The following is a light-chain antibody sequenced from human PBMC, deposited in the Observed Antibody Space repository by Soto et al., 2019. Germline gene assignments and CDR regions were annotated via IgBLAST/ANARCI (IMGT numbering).Light chain of an antibody. V-gene: IGLV1-51*02. Sequence: QSVLTQPPSVSAAPGQKVTISCSGSTYKIGNNYVFWYQQLPGTAPKLLIYENNKRPSGIPDRFSGSKSGTSATLGITGLQTGDEADYYCGTWDSSLSAGNYVFGTGTKVTVL. CDR2: ENN. CDR1: TYKIGNNY. J-gene: IGLJ1*01. CDR3: GTWDSSLSAGNYV.